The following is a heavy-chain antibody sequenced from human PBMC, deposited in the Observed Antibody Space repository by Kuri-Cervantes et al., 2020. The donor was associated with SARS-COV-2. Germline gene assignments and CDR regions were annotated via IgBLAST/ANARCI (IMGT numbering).Heavy chain of an antibody. V-gene: IGHV3-7*01. J-gene: IGHJ3*02. CDR1: GFTFSSYW. Sequence: GESLKISCAASGFTFSSYWMSWVRQAPGKGLEWVANIKQDGSEKYYVDSVKGRFTISRDNAKNSLYLQMNSLRAEDTAVYYCARDLWGSVNAFDIWGQGTMVTVSS. CDR3: ARDLWGSVNAFDI. CDR2: IKQDGSEK. D-gene: IGHD7-27*01.